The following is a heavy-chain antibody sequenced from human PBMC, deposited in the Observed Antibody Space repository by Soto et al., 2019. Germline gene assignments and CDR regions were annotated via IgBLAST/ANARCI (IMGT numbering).Heavy chain of an antibody. CDR2: ISNSGNT. Sequence: QVQLQESGLGLVKPSETLSLTCSVSGGSISSYYWSWIRQPPGKGLEWIGYISNSGNTNYNPSLRSRATISSDTSKNQFSLRLNSVTAADTAVYYCARDEGLGYSSSWYDYWGQGTLVTVSS. D-gene: IGHD6-13*01. V-gene: IGHV4-59*01. J-gene: IGHJ4*02. CDR3: ARDEGLGYSSSWYDY. CDR1: GGSISSYY.